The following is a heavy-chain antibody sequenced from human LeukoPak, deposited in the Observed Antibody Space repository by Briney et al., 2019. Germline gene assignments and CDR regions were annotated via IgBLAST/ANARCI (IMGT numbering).Heavy chain of an antibody. CDR2: INHSGST. V-gene: IGHV4-30-2*01. J-gene: IGHJ4*02. CDR3: ARDTNNWNYDY. D-gene: IGHD1-1*01. CDR1: GGSISGGGYY. Sequence: PSQTLSLTCTVSGGSISGGGYYWTWIRQPPGKGLEWIGEINHSGSTNYNPSLKSRVTISVDTSKNQFSLKLSSVTAADTAVYYCARDTNNWNYDYWGQGTLVTVSS.